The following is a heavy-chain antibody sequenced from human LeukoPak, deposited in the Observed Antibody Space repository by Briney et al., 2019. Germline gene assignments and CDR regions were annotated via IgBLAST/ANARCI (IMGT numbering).Heavy chain of an antibody. CDR3: ARVPLRFPYYGMDV. CDR2: IYTSGST. CDR1: GGSISSGSYY. V-gene: IGHV4-61*02. Sequence: SSETLSLTCTVSGGSISSGSYYWSWIRQPAGKGLEWIRRIYTSGSTNYNPSLKSRVTISVDTSKNQFSLKLSSVTAADTAVYYCARVPLRFPYYGMDVWGQGTTVTVS. D-gene: IGHD3-3*01. J-gene: IGHJ6*02.